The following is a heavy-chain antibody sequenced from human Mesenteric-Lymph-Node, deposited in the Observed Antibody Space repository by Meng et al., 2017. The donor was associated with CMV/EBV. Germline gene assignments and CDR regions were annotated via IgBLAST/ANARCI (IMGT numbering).Heavy chain of an antibody. D-gene: IGHD4-11*01. J-gene: IGHJ5*02. CDR2: VYSRGNP. CDR1: GVSVTGGSYY. Sequence: SETLSLTCTVSGVSVTGGSYYWSWIRQPPGKTLEWIGYVYSRGNPNYNPSLKGRLTISVDTSKNQFSLELSSVTAADTAVYYCARYSNWNWFDPWGQGTLVTVSS. V-gene: IGHV4-61*01. CDR3: ARYSNWNWFDP.